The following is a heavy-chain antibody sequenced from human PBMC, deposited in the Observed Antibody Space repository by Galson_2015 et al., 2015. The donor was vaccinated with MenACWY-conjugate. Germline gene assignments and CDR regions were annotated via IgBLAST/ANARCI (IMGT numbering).Heavy chain of an antibody. CDR1: GYTFTRFW. J-gene: IGHJ4*02. Sequence: KVSCKASGYTFTRFWIGWVRQMPGKGLEWMGIIYPPDSDTKYSPSFQGQVTMSADKSITTTYLQWSSLKASDTAMYYCAIAIYDFWSGYSFDYWGQGTQVTVSS. CDR3: AIAIYDFWSGYSFDY. V-gene: IGHV5-51*01. D-gene: IGHD3-3*01. CDR2: IYPPDSDT.